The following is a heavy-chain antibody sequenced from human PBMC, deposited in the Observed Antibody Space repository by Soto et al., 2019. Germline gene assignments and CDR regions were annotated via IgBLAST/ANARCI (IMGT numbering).Heavy chain of an antibody. Sequence: GGSLRLSCAASGFTFSSVAMAWVRQAPGKGLEWVSSITDSGGSTDYADSVKGRFTISRDNSRNTLYLQMNSLRADDTAVYYCAGLRGYAGSPIDYWGQGTLVTVSS. V-gene: IGHV3-23*01. J-gene: IGHJ4*02. CDR3: AGLRGYAGSPIDY. CDR2: ITDSGGST. D-gene: IGHD2-15*01. CDR1: GFTFSSVA.